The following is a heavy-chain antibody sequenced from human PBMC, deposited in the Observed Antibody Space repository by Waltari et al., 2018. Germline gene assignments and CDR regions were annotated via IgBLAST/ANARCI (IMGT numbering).Heavy chain of an antibody. V-gene: IGHV3-48*01. D-gene: IGHD6-19*01. Sequence: EVQLVESGGGLVQPGGSLRLSCAASGFTFSSHSMTWVRPPPGKGLEWVSYISSSISTIYYADSVKGRFTISRDNAKNSLYLQMNSLRAEDTAVYYCARAEQWLVFGYYYYGMDVWGQGTTVTVSS. CDR1: GFTFSSHS. J-gene: IGHJ6*02. CDR2: ISSSISTI. CDR3: ARAEQWLVFGYYYYGMDV.